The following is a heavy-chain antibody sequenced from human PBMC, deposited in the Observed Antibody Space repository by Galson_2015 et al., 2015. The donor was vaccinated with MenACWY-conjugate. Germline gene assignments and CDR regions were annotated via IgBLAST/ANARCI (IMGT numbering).Heavy chain of an antibody. V-gene: IGHV3-30*18. CDR1: GFTFSSFA. CDR3: ANSPPLYDFWSDYYNAFHI. CDR2: VSYDGTKK. J-gene: IGHJ3*02. D-gene: IGHD3-3*01. Sequence: SLRLSCAASGFTFSSFAMHWVRQAPGKGLEWVALVSYDGTKKYYGDSVEGRFTISKDNSKNQFYLQMNSLRPEDTGVYYCANSPPLYDFWSDYYNAFHIWGQGTMVTVSS.